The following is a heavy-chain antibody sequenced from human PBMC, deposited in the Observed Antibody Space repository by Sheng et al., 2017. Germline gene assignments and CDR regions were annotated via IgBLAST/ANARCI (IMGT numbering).Heavy chain of an antibody. V-gene: IGHV4-61*02. D-gene: IGHD2-21*01. Sequence: QVQLQESGPGLVKPSQALSLTCTVSGASVTDGAYYWTWIRQPAGKGLEYIGRVYDNGGTNYNPSLEGRVTISLDTSRNQFSLRLTSVTAADTAVYYCARTVGGHXKDYFDYWGHGTLATVSS. CDR3: ARTVGGHXKDYFDY. CDR2: VYDNGGT. CDR1: GASVTDGAYY. J-gene: IGHJ4*01.